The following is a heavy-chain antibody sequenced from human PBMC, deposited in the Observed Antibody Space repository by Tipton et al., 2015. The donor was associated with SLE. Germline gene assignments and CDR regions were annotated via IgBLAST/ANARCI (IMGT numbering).Heavy chain of an antibody. Sequence: SLRLSCAASGFTFSSYSMNWVRQAPGKGLEWVSSISSSSSYIYYADSVKGRFTISRGNAKNSLYLQMNSLRAEDTAVYYCARALGFWSGADGRGYWYFDLWGRGTLVTVSS. CDR2: ISSSSSYI. CDR1: GFTFSSYS. CDR3: ARALGFWSGADGRGYWYFDL. J-gene: IGHJ2*01. D-gene: IGHD3-3*01. V-gene: IGHV3-21*01.